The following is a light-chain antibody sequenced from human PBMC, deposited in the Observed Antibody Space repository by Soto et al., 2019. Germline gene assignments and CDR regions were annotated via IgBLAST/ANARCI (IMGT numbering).Light chain of an antibody. CDR3: QQRSNWPPT. V-gene: IGKV3-11*01. CDR1: QSVSSY. Sequence: EIVLTQSPATLSLSPGERATLSCRASQSVSSYLAWYQQKPGQAPRLLIYDASNRATGIPARFSGSGSGTDLTLTISSLEPEDSAVYYCQQRSNWPPTFGQGTKLEIK. J-gene: IGKJ2*01. CDR2: DAS.